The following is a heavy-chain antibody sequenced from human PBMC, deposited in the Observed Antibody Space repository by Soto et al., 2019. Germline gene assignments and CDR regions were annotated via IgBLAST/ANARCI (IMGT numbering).Heavy chain of an antibody. J-gene: IGHJ6*02. CDR1: GGTFSSYA. CDR3: ARDQSAGCDYYYYGMDV. V-gene: IGHV1-69*01. CDR2: IIPIFGTA. D-gene: IGHD6-13*01. Sequence: QVQLVQSGAEVKKPGSSVKVSCKASGGTFSSYAISWVRQAPGQGLEWMGGIIPIFGTANYAQKFQGRVTITADASTSTGYMELSSLRSEDTAVYYCARDQSAGCDYYYYGMDVWGQGTTVTVSS.